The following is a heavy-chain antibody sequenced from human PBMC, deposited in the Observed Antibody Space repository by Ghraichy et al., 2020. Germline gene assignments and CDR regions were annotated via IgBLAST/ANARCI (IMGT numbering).Heavy chain of an antibody. CDR1: GFTFSSYS. V-gene: IGHV3-21*01. D-gene: IGHD3-22*01. Sequence: GGSLRLSCAASGFTFSSYSMNWVRQAPGKGLEWVSSISSSSSYIYYADSVKGRFTISRDNAKNSLYLQMNSLRAEDTAVYYWARDSSLDHYYDSSGYQNFDYWGQGTLVTVSS. CDR2: ISSSSSYI. J-gene: IGHJ4*02. CDR3: ARDSSLDHYYDSSGYQNFDY.